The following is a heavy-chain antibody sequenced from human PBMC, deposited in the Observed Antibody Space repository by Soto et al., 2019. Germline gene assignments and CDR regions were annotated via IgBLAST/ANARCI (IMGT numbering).Heavy chain of an antibody. J-gene: IGHJ4*02. CDR2: ISSRSSPI. CDR3: ARDSGHAFDY. D-gene: IGHD5-12*01. CDR1: GFTFSTYS. Sequence: EVQLVESGGGLVQPGGSLRLSCEASGFTFSTYSMNWVRHAPGKGLEWVSYISSRSSPINYADSVEGRFTISRDNAKNSLYLQMNSLRAEDTAVYYCARDSGHAFDYWGQGTLVTVSS. V-gene: IGHV3-48*01.